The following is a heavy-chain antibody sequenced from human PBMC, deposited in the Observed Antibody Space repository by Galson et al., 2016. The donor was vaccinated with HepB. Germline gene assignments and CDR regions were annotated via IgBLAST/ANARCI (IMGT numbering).Heavy chain of an antibody. CDR3: ARDQNYYDTNEYDY. Sequence: SLRLSCAASGLTLSHYAMDWVRQAPGKGLEWVAFISYDGSNKYYADSVKGRFTVSRDNSEDTLYLRVNSLRAEDTAVYYCARDQNYYDTNEYDYWGQGTLVTVSS. J-gene: IGHJ4*02. D-gene: IGHD3-22*01. V-gene: IGHV3-30-3*01. CDR2: ISYDGSNK. CDR1: GLTLSHYA.